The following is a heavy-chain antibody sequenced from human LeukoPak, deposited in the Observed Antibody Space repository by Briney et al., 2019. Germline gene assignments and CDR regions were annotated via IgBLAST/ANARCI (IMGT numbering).Heavy chain of an antibody. CDR1: GGSIINRSYY. Sequence: PSETLSLTCTVSGGSIINRSYYWDWIRQPPGKGLEWIGSIYYSGSTYYNPSLKSRVTISVDTSKNQFSLKLSSVTAADTAVYYCARHVVGATPYYYYYMDVWGKGTTVTVSS. V-gene: IGHV4-39*01. CDR2: IYYSGST. CDR3: ARHVVGATPYYYYYMDV. D-gene: IGHD1-26*01. J-gene: IGHJ6*03.